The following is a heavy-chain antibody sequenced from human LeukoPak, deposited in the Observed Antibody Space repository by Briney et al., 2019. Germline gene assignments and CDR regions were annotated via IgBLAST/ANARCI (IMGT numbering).Heavy chain of an antibody. Sequence: GESLKISCKGSGYSFITSWIGWVRQMPGKGLEWMGIIYPGDSDTTYSPSFQGHVTISADRSINTAYLQWSSLKASDTAMYYCARSGILGTTAYFDYWGQGTLVTVSS. CDR3: ARSGILGTTAYFDY. D-gene: IGHD1-26*01. CDR1: GYSFITSW. V-gene: IGHV5-51*01. J-gene: IGHJ4*02. CDR2: IYPGDSDT.